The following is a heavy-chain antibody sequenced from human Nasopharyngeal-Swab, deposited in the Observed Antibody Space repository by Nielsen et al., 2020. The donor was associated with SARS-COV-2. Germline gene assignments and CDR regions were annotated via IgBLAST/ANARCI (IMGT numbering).Heavy chain of an antibody. CDR2: INTNTGNP. CDR3: AREEDYDSSGYASDAFDI. D-gene: IGHD3-22*01. V-gene: IGHV7-4-1*02. J-gene: IGHJ3*02. Sequence: WVRQVPGQGLEWMGWINTNTGNPTYAQGFTGRFVFSLDTSVSTAYLQISSLKAEDTAVYYCAREEDYDSSGYASDAFDIWGQGTMVTVSS.